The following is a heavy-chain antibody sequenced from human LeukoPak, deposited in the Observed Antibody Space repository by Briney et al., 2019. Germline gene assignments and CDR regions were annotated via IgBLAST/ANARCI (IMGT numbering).Heavy chain of an antibody. CDR2: IIPIFGTA. CDR1: GGTFSSYA. Sequence: SVKVSCKASGGTFSSYAISWVRQAPGQGLEWMGGIIPIFGTANYAQKFQGRVTITADKSTSTAYMELSSLRSEDTAVYYCAILLWFGELLWGNDYWGQGTLVTVSS. J-gene: IGHJ4*02. V-gene: IGHV1-69*06. CDR3: AILLWFGELLWGNDY. D-gene: IGHD3-10*01.